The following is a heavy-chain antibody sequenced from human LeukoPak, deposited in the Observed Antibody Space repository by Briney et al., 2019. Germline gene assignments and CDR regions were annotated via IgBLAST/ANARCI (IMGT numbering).Heavy chain of an antibody. CDR3: ARPGIAATGAFDC. CDR1: GGSIRTYY. V-gene: IGHV4-59*08. J-gene: IGHJ4*02. D-gene: IGHD6-13*01. CDR2: IYYSGST. Sequence: PSETLSLTCTVSGGSIRTYYWSWIRQPPGKGLDWIGSIYYSGSTNYNSSLKSRVTMSVDSSKNLFSLKLSSVTAADTAVYFCARPGIAATGAFDCWGQGTLVTVSS.